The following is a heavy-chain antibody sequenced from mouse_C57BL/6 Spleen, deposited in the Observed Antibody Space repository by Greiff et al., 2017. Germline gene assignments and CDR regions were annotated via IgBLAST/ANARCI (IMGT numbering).Heavy chain of an antibody. CDR3: ARWTTVGARYFDV. Sequence: QVQLQQSGPELVKPGASVKISCKASGYAFSSSWMNWVKQRPGKGLEWIGRIYPGDGDTNYNGKFKGKATLTADKSSSTAYMQLSSLTSEDSAVYYCARWTTVGARYFDVWGTGTTVTVSS. D-gene: IGHD1-1*01. V-gene: IGHV1-82*01. CDR1: GYAFSSSW. J-gene: IGHJ1*03. CDR2: IYPGDGDT.